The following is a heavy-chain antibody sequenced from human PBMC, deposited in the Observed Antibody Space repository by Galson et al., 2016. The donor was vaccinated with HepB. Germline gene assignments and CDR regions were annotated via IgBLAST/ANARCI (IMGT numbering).Heavy chain of an antibody. CDR1: GFTLSHFG. J-gene: IGHJ6*02. CDR3: ARERIAVAGPHYYFYAMDV. D-gene: IGHD6-19*01. CDR2: IWYDGSKK. V-gene: IGHV3-33*01. Sequence: SLRLSCAASGFTLSHFGLHWVRQAPGKGLEWVAMIWYDGSKKYYADSVKGRFTISRDNSKNTLYLQMNSLRAEDTGVYYCARERIAVAGPHYYFYAMDVLGQGTTVTVSS.